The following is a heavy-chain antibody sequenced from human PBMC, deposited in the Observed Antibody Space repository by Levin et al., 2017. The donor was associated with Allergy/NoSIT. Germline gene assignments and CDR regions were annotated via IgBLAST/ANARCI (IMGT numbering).Heavy chain of an antibody. CDR2: IYSSGST. CDR3: ARFYGGSRGSGID. CDR1: GGSINNYY. Sequence: SETLSLTCTVSGGSINNYYWSWIRQPAGKGLEWIGCIYSSGSTNYNPSLKSRITMSVDTSKNQFSLKLSSVTTADTAVYYCARFYGGSRGSGIDWGQGTLVTVSS. J-gene: IGHJ4*02. V-gene: IGHV4-4*07. D-gene: IGHD3-3*01.